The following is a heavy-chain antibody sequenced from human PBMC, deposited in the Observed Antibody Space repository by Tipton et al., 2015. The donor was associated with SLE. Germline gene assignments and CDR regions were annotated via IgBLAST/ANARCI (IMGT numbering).Heavy chain of an antibody. J-gene: IGHJ2*01. Sequence: LSLTCTVSGGSISSTTFYWSWIRENPGKGLEWIGYIHHSGDTYYNLSLKSRLGISVDTSENQFSLRLNSVSAADTAVYYCARIYGSGNWYFDLWGRGALAIVSS. CDR3: ARIYGSGNWYFDL. CDR1: GGSISSTTFY. V-gene: IGHV4-31*03. D-gene: IGHD3-10*01. CDR2: IHHSGDT.